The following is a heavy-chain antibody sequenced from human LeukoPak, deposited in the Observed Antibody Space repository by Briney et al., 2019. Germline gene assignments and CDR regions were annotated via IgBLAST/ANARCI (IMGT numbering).Heavy chain of an antibody. J-gene: IGHJ3*02. V-gene: IGHV4-34*01. CDR1: GGPLSGYY. CDR2: INHRGSA. Sequence: SETLSLTCAVYGGPLSGYYWTGMRQPPGKGLEWIGEINHRGSASYNTSLKSRVTISVDTSKNQFSLKLTSVPAADTAVCYCGSSIAASATGRDAFDICGDGKTLTVSS. D-gene: IGHD6-13*01. CDR3: GSSIAASATGRDAFDI.